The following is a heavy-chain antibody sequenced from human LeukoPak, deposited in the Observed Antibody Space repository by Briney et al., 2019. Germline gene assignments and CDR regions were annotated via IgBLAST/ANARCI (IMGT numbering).Heavy chain of an antibody. CDR1: GGSISSSNW. J-gene: IGHJ4*02. CDR2: IYHSGST. D-gene: IGHD6-25*01. V-gene: IGHV4-4*01. Sequence: PSETLSLTCAVSGGSISSSNWWSWVRQPPGKGLGWIGEIYHSGSTNYNPALKSRVTISVDKSKYQFSLKLSSVTAEDTAVYCCVSSRSSGKGGYWGQGTLVTVSS. CDR3: VSSRSSGKGGY.